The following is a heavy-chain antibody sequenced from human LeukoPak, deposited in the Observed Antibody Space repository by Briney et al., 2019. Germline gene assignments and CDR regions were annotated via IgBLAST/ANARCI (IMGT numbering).Heavy chain of an antibody. J-gene: IGHJ5*02. Sequence: GGALRLSCADSGFTFDDYGMSRVRQAPGKGLEWVSGINWNGGSTGYADSVKGRFTISRDNAKNSLYLQMNSLRGEDTALYYCARASSLYYDFWSGITAWGQGSLVTVSS. D-gene: IGHD3-3*01. CDR1: GFTFDDYG. V-gene: IGHV3-20*04. CDR2: INWNGGST. CDR3: ARASSLYYDFWSGITA.